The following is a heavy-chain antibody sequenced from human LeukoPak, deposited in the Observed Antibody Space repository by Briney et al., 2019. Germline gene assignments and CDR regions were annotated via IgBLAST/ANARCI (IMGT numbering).Heavy chain of an antibody. CDR2: IYYSGST. D-gene: IGHD6-6*01. Sequence: PSETLSLTCTVSGGSISSSSYYWGWIRQPPGKGLEWIGSIYYSGSTYYNPSLKSRVTISVDTSKNQFSLKLSSVTAADTAVYYCVRRVAVRGFYGFDIWGQGAMVTVSS. V-gene: IGHV4-39*01. CDR1: GGSISSSSYY. CDR3: VRRVAVRGFYGFDI. J-gene: IGHJ3*02.